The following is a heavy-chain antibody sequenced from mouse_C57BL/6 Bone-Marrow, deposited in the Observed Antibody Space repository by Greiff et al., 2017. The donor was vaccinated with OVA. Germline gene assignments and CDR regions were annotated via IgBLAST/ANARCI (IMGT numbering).Heavy chain of an antibody. D-gene: IGHD1-1*01. V-gene: IGHV14-4*01. Sequence: VQLQQSGAELVRPGASVKLSCTASGFNIKDDYMHWVKQRPEQGLEWIGWIDPENGDTEYASKFQGKATITADTSSNTAYLQLSSLTSEDTAVYYCTTPPITTVVGFDYWGQGTTLTVPS. CDR1: GFNIKDDY. CDR3: TTPPITTVVGFDY. CDR2: IDPENGDT. J-gene: IGHJ2*01.